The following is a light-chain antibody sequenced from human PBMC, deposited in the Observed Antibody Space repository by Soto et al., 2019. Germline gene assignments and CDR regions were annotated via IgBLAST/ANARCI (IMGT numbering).Light chain of an antibody. CDR3: CSYAGSSTYV. Sequence: QSVLTQPASVSGSPGQSITISCTGPSSDVGTYNLVSWYQHHPGKAPKLMIYEGSKRPSGVSNRFSGSKSGNTASLTISGLQAEDEADYYCCSYAGSSTYVFGTGTKLTVL. CDR2: EGS. J-gene: IGLJ1*01. CDR1: SSDVGTYNL. V-gene: IGLV2-23*01.